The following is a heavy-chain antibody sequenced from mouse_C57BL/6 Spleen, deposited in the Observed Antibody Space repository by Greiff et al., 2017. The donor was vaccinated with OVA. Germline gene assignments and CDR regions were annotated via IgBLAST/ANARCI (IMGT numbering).Heavy chain of an antibody. J-gene: IGHJ1*03. CDR1: GYTFTSYW. V-gene: IGHV1-53*01. CDR2: INPSNGGT. Sequence: VQLQQPGTELVKPGASVKLSCKASGYTFTSYWMHWVKQRPGQGLEWIGNINPSNGGTNYNRKFKSKATLTVAKSSSTAYMQLSSLTSEGSAVYYCARYGSSYGYFDVWGTGTTVTVSS. CDR3: ARYGSSYGYFDV. D-gene: IGHD1-1*01.